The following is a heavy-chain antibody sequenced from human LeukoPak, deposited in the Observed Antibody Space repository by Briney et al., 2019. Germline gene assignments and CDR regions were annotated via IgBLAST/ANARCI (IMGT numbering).Heavy chain of an antibody. CDR1: GFTFSNYA. Sequence: GGSLRLSCAASGFTFSNYAMSWVRQAPGKGLEWVSSIFVSGRSPYSAPPVKGRFTLSKDNSTNPLYLQMNSLRAEDAAVYYCAKDRRDGYNNYFDYWGQGTLVTVSS. V-gene: IGHV3-23*01. CDR2: IFVSGRSP. CDR3: AKDRRDGYNNYFDY. D-gene: IGHD5-24*01. J-gene: IGHJ4*02.